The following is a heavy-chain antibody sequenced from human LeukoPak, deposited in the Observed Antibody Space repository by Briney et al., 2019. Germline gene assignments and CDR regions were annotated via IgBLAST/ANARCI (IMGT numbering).Heavy chain of an antibody. D-gene: IGHD6-13*01. V-gene: IGHV5-51*01. Sequence: GGALEISCKGSGYSFTSYWIGWGRQVPGKGLEWMGIIYPGDSDTRYSPSFQGQVTISADKSISTAYLQWSSLKASDTAMYYCARTLIAAAVDYWGQGTLVTVSS. CDR3: ARTLIAAAVDY. CDR1: GYSFTSYW. CDR2: IYPGDSDT. J-gene: IGHJ4*02.